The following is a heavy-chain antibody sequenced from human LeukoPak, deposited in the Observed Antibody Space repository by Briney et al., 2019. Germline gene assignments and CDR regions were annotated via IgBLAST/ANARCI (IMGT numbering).Heavy chain of an antibody. CDR1: GFTLSSYA. D-gene: IGHD6-19*01. V-gene: IGHV3-23*01. CDR3: ARRGYSSGWYIDY. CDR2: ISGSGGST. J-gene: IGHJ4*02. Sequence: GGSLRLSCAASGFTLSSYAMSWVRQAPGKGLEWVSAISGSGGSTYYADSVKGRFTISRDNSKNTLYLQMTSLRAEDTAVYYCARRGYSSGWYIDYWGQGTLVTVSS.